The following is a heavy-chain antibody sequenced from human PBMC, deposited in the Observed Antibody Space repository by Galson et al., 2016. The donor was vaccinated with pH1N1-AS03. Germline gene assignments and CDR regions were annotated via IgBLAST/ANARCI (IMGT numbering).Heavy chain of an antibody. Sequence: SVKVSCKASGYTFITYGISWVRQAPGQGLEWMGWMSAYSGETRYAPNFQGRVTKTRDTSTRTAYMDLRSLTSDDTAVYYCVREFEDPPKRVVAFGYWGQGALVIVS. J-gene: IGHJ4*02. CDR2: MSAYSGET. V-gene: IGHV1-18*01. CDR1: GYTFITYG. CDR3: VREFEDPPKRVVAFGY.